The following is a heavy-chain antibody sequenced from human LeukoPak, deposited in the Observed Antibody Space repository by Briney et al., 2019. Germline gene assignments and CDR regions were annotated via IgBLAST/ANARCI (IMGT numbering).Heavy chain of an antibody. Sequence: ASVKVSCKASGYTFSTYYMHWVRQAPGQGLEWLGIINPSAGSTSYAQRFQGRIAMTRDTSTSTVYMELSSLKIEDTAVYFCAREGSWGFRLIAFWGQGTLVTVSS. CDR2: INPSAGST. D-gene: IGHD6-13*01. V-gene: IGHV1-46*01. CDR3: AREGSWGFRLIAF. J-gene: IGHJ4*02. CDR1: GYTFSTYY.